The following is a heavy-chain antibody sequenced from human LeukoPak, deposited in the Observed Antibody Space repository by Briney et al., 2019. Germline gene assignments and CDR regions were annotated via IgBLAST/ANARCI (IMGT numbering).Heavy chain of an antibody. Sequence: GGSLRLSCAASGFTFSSYGMHWVRQAPGKGLEWVAVIWYDGSNKYYADSVKGRFTISRDNSKNTLYLQMNSLRAEDTAVYYCARDPVNRLRLDAFDIWGQGTMVTVSS. V-gene: IGHV3-33*01. CDR2: IWYDGSNK. CDR1: GFTFSSYG. D-gene: IGHD5-12*01. CDR3: ARDPVNRLRLDAFDI. J-gene: IGHJ3*02.